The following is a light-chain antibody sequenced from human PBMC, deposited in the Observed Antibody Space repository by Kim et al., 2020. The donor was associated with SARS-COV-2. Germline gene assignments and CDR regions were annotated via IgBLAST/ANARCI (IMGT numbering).Light chain of an antibody. Sequence: ACVGARVPITGRASQSIRSWLAWYQQKPGKAAKLLIYKASSFESGVPSRFSCSGSGTEFTLTIRSLQPDDFATYYCQQYNSYSRTFGQGTKVEIK. CDR3: QQYNSYSRT. J-gene: IGKJ1*01. V-gene: IGKV1-5*03. CDR2: KAS. CDR1: QSIRSW.